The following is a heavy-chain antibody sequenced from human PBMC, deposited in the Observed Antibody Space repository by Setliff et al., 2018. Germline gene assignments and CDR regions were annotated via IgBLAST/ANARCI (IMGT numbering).Heavy chain of an antibody. CDR1: GGSISDYY. CDR3: ARGGTYRYFDY. V-gene: IGHV4-59*01. CDR2: IYNTGST. Sequence: SETLSLTCTVSGGSISDYYWSWIRQPPGKGLEWIGNIYNTGSTSYNPSLKSRITKSVDTSKTQFSLKLNSMTTADTAVYYCARGGTYRYFDYWGQGTLVTVSS. J-gene: IGHJ4*02.